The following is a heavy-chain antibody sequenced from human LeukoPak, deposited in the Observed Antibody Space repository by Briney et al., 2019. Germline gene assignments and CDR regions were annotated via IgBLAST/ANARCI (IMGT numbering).Heavy chain of an antibody. Sequence: GASVKVSCKASGYTFTGYYMQWVRQAPGQGLEWMGWMNPTSGGTNYAQKFQGRVTMTRDTSISTAYMELSSMRSDDTAVYYCARESSGGAYPFDYWGQGTLVTVSS. CDR1: GYTFTGYY. CDR2: MNPTSGGT. J-gene: IGHJ4*02. V-gene: IGHV1-2*02. CDR3: ARESSGGAYPFDY. D-gene: IGHD3-16*01.